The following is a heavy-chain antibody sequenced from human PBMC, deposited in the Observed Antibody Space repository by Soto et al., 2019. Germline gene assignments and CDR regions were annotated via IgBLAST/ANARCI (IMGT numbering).Heavy chain of an antibody. Sequence: PSGTLSLTCTVSGCSISSCGYYWSWIRQHPGKGLEWIGYIYYSGSTYYNPSLKSRVTISVDTSKNQFSLKLSSVTAADTAVYYCARDSAHYYGSGSYYNGDYYYYGMDVWGQGTTVTVSS. CDR1: GCSISSCGYY. D-gene: IGHD3-10*01. V-gene: IGHV4-31*03. J-gene: IGHJ6*02. CDR3: ARDSAHYYGSGSYYNGDYYYYGMDV. CDR2: IYYSGST.